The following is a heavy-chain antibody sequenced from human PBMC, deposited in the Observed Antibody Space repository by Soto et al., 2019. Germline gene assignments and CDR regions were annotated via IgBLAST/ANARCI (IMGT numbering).Heavy chain of an antibody. CDR1: GGSFSGYY. Sequence: QVQLQQWGAGLLKPSETLSLTCAVYGGSFSGYYWSWIRQPPGKGLEWIGEINHSGSTNYTPSLKSRVTISVDTSKNQFSLKLSSVTAADTAVYYCARAPGAKSSKPSWFDPWGQGTLVTVSS. D-gene: IGHD6-6*01. CDR2: INHSGST. V-gene: IGHV4-34*01. CDR3: ARAPGAKSSKPSWFDP. J-gene: IGHJ5*02.